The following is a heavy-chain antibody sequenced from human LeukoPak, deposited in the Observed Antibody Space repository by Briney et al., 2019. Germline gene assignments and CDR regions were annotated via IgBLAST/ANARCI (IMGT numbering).Heavy chain of an antibody. J-gene: IGHJ4*02. V-gene: IGHV7-4-1*02. CDR1: GYTFTSYA. Sequence: ASVKVSCKASGYTFTSYAMNWVRQAPGQGPEWMGWINTNTGNPTYAQGFTGRFVFSLDTSVSTAYLQISSLKAEDTAVYYCARDRPSKSYYYDSSGYTSDYWGQGTLVTVSS. CDR3: ARDRPSKSYYYDSSGYTSDY. D-gene: IGHD3-22*01. CDR2: INTNTGNP.